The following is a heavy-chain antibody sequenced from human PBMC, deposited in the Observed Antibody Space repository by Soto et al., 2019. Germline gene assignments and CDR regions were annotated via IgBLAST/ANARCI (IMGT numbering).Heavy chain of an antibody. D-gene: IGHD5-18*01. CDR3: VSDRGYGHASVPYA. J-gene: IGHJ5*02. CDR1: GFTFTSYG. CDR2: ISYDGGLQ. Sequence: QAHLVESGGGVVQPGRSLRLSCAASGFTFTSYGMHWVRQAPGTRLEWVAVISYDGGLQHYADTVKGRFTISRDNSKTLVLLQMTSLRAEATSAYYGVSDRGYGHASVPYAWGQGTLVSVSS. V-gene: IGHV3-30*03.